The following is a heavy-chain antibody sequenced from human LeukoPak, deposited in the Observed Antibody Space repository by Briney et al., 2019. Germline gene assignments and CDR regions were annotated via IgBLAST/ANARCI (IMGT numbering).Heavy chain of an antibody. J-gene: IGHJ4*02. CDR1: GITLSNYG. D-gene: IGHD3-10*01. V-gene: IGHV3-23*01. CDR2: SGSGGGT. CDR3: AKRGVVIRVVLVGFHKEAYYFDS. Sequence: PGGSLRLSCAVSGITLSNYGMSWVRQAPGKGLEWVAGSGSGGGTNYADSAKGRFTISRDNPKNTLYLQMNSLRAEDTAVYFCAKRGVVIRVVLVGFHKEAYYFDSWGQGALVTVSS.